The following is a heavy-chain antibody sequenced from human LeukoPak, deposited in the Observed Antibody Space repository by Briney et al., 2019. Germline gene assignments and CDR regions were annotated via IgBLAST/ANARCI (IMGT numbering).Heavy chain of an antibody. D-gene: IGHD6-19*01. Sequence: GASVKVSCKTSGYTFSGYHIHWMRQAPGPGLEWIGWIDPYSGGTHFAEKFQGRVTLTRDTSITTLYMELTNLKSDDTSIYFCARDVVAVDSNWFDPWGQGTLVTVSS. CDR1: GYTFSGYH. V-gene: IGHV1-2*02. CDR3: ARDVVAVDSNWFDP. J-gene: IGHJ5*02. CDR2: IDPYSGGT.